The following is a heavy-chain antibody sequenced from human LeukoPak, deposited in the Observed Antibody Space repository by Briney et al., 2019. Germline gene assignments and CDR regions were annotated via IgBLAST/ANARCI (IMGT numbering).Heavy chain of an antibody. CDR3: ATGYSSGWYLF. V-gene: IGHV1-24*01. J-gene: IGHJ4*02. Sequence: GASVKVSCKVSGYTLTELSMHWVRQAPGKGLEWMGGFDPEDGETIYAQKFQGRVTMTEGTSTDTAYMELSSLRSEDTAVYYCATGYSSGWYLFWGQGTLVTVSS. D-gene: IGHD6-19*01. CDR2: FDPEDGET. CDR1: GYTLTELS.